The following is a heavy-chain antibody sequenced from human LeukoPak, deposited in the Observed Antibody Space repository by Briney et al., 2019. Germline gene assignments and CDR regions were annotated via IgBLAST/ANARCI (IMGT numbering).Heavy chain of an antibody. CDR2: IYYSGST. Sequence: SQTLSLTCTVSGVSISSGGYYWSWIRQHPGKGLEWIGYIYYSGSTYYNPSLKSRVTISVDTSKNQFSLKLSSVTAADTAVYYCASSRWRWGYFDYWGQGTLVTVSS. CDR1: GVSISSGGYY. CDR3: ASSRWRWGYFDY. D-gene: IGHD3-16*01. V-gene: IGHV4-31*03. J-gene: IGHJ4*02.